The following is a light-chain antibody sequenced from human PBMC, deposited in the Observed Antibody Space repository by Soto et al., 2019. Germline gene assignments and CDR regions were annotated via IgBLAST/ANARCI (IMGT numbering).Light chain of an antibody. CDR3: SSYAGSSNV. V-gene: IGLV2-8*01. J-gene: IGLJ1*01. CDR1: ISDVGGYNY. CDR2: EVN. Sequence: QSGLTQPPSASGSPGQSVAISCTGTISDVGGYNYVSWYQQHPGKAPKLMIYEVNKRPSGVPDRFSGSKSGNTASLTVSGLQAEDEADYYCSSYAGSSNVFGTGTKVTVL.